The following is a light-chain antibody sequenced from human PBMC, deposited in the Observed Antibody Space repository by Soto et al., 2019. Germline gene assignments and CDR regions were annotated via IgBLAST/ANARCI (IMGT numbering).Light chain of an antibody. J-gene: IGLJ2*01. Sequence: QSVLTQPPSTSGTPGQRVTISGYGGSSNIGTNTVNWSLQVPGTSPQLLIYNNNQRPSGIPGRFSGSKSGTSASLAISGLQSEDESDYYCAAWDDSLRGRLFGGGTKVTVL. V-gene: IGLV1-44*01. CDR3: AAWDDSLRGRL. CDR2: NNN. CDR1: SSNIGTNT.